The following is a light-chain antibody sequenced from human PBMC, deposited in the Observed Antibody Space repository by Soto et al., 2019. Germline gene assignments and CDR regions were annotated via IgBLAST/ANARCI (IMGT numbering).Light chain of an antibody. J-gene: IGKJ1*01. CDR3: QEYGSSRT. V-gene: IGKV3-20*01. CDR1: QSVSSSY. CDR2: GAS. Sequence: EIVWTQSPGTLSLSPGERATLSCRASQSVSSSYIAWYQQKPGQAPRLLIHGASSRATGIPDRFSGSGSGADFTLTISRLEPGDFAVYYCQEYGSSRTFGQGTKVEVK.